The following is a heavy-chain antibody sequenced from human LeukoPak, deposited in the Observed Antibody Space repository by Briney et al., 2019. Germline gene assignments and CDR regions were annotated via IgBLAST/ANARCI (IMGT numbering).Heavy chain of an antibody. CDR1: GASISGYY. V-gene: IGHV4-4*07. Sequence: SETLSLTCTVSGASISGYYWSWIRQPAGKGLEWIGRIYTSGSTNYNPSLKSRVTMSVDTSKNQFSLKLTSVTAADTAVYYCARGPSGASHYMDVWGKGTTVTVSS. CDR3: ARGPSGASHYMDV. CDR2: IYTSGST. J-gene: IGHJ6*03.